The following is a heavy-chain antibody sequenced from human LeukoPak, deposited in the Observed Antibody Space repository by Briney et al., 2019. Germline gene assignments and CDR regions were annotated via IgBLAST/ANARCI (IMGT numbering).Heavy chain of an antibody. D-gene: IGHD2-2*01. CDR3: AKVDGYCSSTSCPR. CDR2: ISSSSSYI. V-gene: IGHV3-21*04. Sequence: PGGSLRLSCAASGFTFSSYSMNWVRQAPGKGLEWVSSISSSSSYIYYADSVKGRFTISRDNSKNTLYLQMNSLRAEDTAVYYCAKVDGYCSSTSCPRWGQGTLVTVSS. CDR1: GFTFSSYS. J-gene: IGHJ4*02.